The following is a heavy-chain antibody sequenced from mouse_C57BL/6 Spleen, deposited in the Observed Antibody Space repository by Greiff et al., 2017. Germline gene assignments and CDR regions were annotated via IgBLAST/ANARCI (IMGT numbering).Heavy chain of an antibody. CDR2: IYPGDGDT. D-gene: IGHD2-3*01. J-gene: IGHJ1*03. Sequence: VQLQQSGPELVKPGASVKISCKASGYAFSSSWMNWVKQRPGKGLEWIGRIYPGDGDTNYNGKFKGKATLTADKSSSTAYMQLSSLTSEDSAVYFCARDGYYENWYFDVWGTGTTVTVSS. CDR1: GYAFSSSW. CDR3: ARDGYYENWYFDV. V-gene: IGHV1-82*01.